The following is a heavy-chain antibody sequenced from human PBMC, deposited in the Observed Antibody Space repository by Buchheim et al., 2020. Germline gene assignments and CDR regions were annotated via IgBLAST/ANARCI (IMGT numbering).Heavy chain of an antibody. CDR1: GGSFSGYY. V-gene: IGHV4-34*01. CDR3: ARGFYGSGSSYFDY. CDR2: INHSGST. J-gene: IGHJ4*02. Sequence: QVQLQQWGAGLLKPSETLSLTCAVYGGSFSGYYWSWIRQPPGKGLEWIGEINHSGSTNYNPSLKSRVTMSVDRSKNQFSLKLSSVTAADTAVYYCARGFYGSGSSYFDYWGQGTL. D-gene: IGHD3-10*01.